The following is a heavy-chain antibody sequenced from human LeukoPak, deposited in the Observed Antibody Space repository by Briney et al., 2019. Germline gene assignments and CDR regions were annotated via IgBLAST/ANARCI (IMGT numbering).Heavy chain of an antibody. CDR1: GYTFTGYY. Sequence: ASEKVSCKASGYTFTGYYMHWVRQAPGQGLEWMGWINPNSGGTNYAQKFQGRVTMTRDTSISTAYMELSRLRSDDTAVYYCASSNGGYYWFDPWGQGTLVTVSS. CDR2: INPNSGGT. D-gene: IGHD2-8*01. V-gene: IGHV1-2*02. CDR3: ASSNGGYYWFDP. J-gene: IGHJ5*02.